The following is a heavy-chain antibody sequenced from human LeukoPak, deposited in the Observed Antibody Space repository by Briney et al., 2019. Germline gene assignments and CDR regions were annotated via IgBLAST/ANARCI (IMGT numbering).Heavy chain of an antibody. J-gene: IGHJ6*03. CDR3: ARDVVDYSKPRSSYYMDV. D-gene: IGHD4-11*01. CDR1: GFTFSSYG. Sequence: GGSLRLSCAASGFTFSSYGMHWVRQAPGKGLEWVAVIWYDGSNKYYADSVKGRFTISRDNSKNTLYQQMNSLRAEDTAVYYCARDVVDYSKPRSSYYMDVWGKGTTVTVSS. V-gene: IGHV3-33*01. CDR2: IWYDGSNK.